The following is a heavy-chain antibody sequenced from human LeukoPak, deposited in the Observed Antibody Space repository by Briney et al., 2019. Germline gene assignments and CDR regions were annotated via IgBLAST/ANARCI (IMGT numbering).Heavy chain of an antibody. J-gene: IGHJ5*02. V-gene: IGHV3-23*01. D-gene: IGHD6-19*01. Sequence: PGGSLRLSCAASGFTFSSYGMSGVRQAPGKGLEWVSAISGSGGSTYYADSVKGRFTISRDNSKNTLYLQMNSLRAEDTAVYYCAKDSTVAGTGGCFDPWGQGTLVTVSS. CDR3: AKDSTVAGTGGCFDP. CDR2: ISGSGGST. CDR1: GFTFSSYG.